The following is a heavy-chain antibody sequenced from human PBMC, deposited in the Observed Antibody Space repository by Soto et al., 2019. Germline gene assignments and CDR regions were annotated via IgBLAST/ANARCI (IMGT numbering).Heavy chain of an antibody. Sequence: ASVKVSCKASGYTFTSYGISWVRQAPGQGLEWMGWISAYNGNTNYAQKLQGRVTMTTDTSTSTAYMELRSLSSDDTAVYYCARDQDTAMVTVLWDYYYYGMDVWGQGTTVTVSS. CDR1: GYTFTSYG. CDR2: ISAYNGNT. J-gene: IGHJ6*02. V-gene: IGHV1-18*04. D-gene: IGHD5-18*01. CDR3: ARDQDTAMVTVLWDYYYYGMDV.